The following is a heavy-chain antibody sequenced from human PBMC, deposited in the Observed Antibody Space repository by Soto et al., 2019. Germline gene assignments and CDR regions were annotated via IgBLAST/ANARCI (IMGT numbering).Heavy chain of an antibody. D-gene: IGHD3-10*01. J-gene: IGHJ5*02. CDR2: INHSGST. V-gene: IGHV4-39*07. CDR3: ARGRSGSSLHNWFDP. Sequence: SETLSLTCTVSGGSISSGGYYWSWVRQPPGKGLEWIGEINHSGSTNYNPSLKSRVTISVDTSKNQFSLKLSSVTAADTAVYYCARGRSGSSLHNWFDPWGQGTLVTVSS. CDR1: GGSISSGGYY.